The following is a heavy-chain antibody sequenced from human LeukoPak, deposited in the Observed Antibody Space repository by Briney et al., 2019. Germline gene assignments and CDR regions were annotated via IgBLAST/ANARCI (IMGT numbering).Heavy chain of an antibody. J-gene: IGHJ3*02. CDR1: RYTFIGYY. CDR3: ARDTTQGYYYDSRGVSHAFNI. CDR2: INHNSGSP. D-gene: IGHD3-22*01. V-gene: IGHV1-2*02. Sequence: GASVQVSCLSSRYTFIGYYMHWVRQAPGQGLEWMGWINHNSGSPNYAQKFQGRVTMTRDTSISTAHLELNRLSPHGPAVYFRARDTTQGYYYDSRGVSHAFNIWGQGTMVTVST.